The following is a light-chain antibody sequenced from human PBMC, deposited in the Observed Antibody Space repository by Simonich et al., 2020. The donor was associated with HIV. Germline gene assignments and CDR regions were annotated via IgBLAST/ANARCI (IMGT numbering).Light chain of an antibody. CDR2: AAS. J-gene: IGKJ2*01. CDR1: QGISSY. CDR3: QQSYSTLYT. V-gene: IGKV1-8*01. Sequence: AIRMTQSPSSLSASIGDRVTITCRASQGISSYLAWYQQKAGKAPKRLIYAASTLQSGVPSRFSGSGSGTDFTLTISSLQPEDFATYYCQQSYSTLYTFGQGTKLEIK.